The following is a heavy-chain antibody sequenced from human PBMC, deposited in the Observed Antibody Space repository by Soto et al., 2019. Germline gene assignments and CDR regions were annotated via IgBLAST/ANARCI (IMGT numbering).Heavy chain of an antibody. J-gene: IGHJ4*02. CDR1: GFTFSNYG. D-gene: IGHD6-13*01. CDR3: ARERIAAAGTAYFDY. V-gene: IGHV3-33*01. CDR2: IWYDGSNK. Sequence: QVQLVESGGGVVRPGRPLRLSCAASGFTFSNYGMHWVRQAPGKGLEWVAAIWYDGSNKYYADSVKGRFTISRDISKNTLYLQMNSLRAEDTAVYYCARERIAAAGTAYFDYWGQGTLVTVSS.